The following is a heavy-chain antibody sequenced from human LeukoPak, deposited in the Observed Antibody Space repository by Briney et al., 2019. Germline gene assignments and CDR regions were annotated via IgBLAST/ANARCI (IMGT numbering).Heavy chain of an antibody. CDR3: ARGTMFPYYFDY. D-gene: IGHD3-10*02. J-gene: IGHJ4*02. CDR2: ISRSGGST. Sequence: GGSLRLSCAASGFTFGSYAMTWVRQAPGKWLEWVSAISRSGGSTYYADSVKGRFTISRDNSKNTLYLQMNSLRAEDTAVYYCARGTMFPYYFDYWGQGTLVTVSS. V-gene: IGHV3-23*01. CDR1: GFTFGSYA.